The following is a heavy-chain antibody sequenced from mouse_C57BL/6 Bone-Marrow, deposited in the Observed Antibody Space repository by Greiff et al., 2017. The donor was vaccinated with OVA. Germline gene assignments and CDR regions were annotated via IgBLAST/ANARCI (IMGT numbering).Heavy chain of an antibody. V-gene: IGHV1-74*01. D-gene: IGHD3-1*01. CDR3: AILVHPRVYFDY. Sequence: QVQLKQPGAELVKPGASVKVSCKASGYTFTSYWMHWVKQRPGQGLEWIGRIHPSDSDTNYNQKFKGKATLTVDKSSSTAYMQLSSLTSEDSAVYYCAILVHPRVYFDYWGQGTTLTVSS. CDR2: IHPSDSDT. CDR1: GYTFTSYW. J-gene: IGHJ2*01.